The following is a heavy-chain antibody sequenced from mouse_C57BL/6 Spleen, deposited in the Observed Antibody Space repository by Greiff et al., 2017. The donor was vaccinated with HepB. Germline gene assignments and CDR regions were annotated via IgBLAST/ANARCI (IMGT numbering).Heavy chain of an antibody. D-gene: IGHD1-1*01. J-gene: IGHJ2*01. CDR2: ISDGGSYT. V-gene: IGHV5-4*01. CDR1: GFTFSSYA. CDR3: ARVGSSFYYFDY. Sequence: EVQGVESGGGLVKPGGSLKLSCAASGFTFSSYAMSWVRQTPEKRLEWVATISDGGSYTYSPDNVKGRFTISRDNAKNNLYLQMSHLKSEDTAMYYCARVGSSFYYFDYWGQGTTLTVSS.